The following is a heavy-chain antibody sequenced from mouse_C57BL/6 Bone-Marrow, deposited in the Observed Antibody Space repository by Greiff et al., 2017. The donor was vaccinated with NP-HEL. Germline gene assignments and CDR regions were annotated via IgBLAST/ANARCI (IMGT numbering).Heavy chain of an antibody. CDR2: FYPGSGSI. CDR1: GYTFTEYT. V-gene: IGHV1-62-2*01. CDR3: ARSEPKGGGDGYYYYFDY. D-gene: IGHD2-3*01. J-gene: IGHJ2*01. Sequence: VQLQQSGAELVKPGASVKLSCKASGYTFTEYTIHWVKQRSGQGLEWIGWFYPGSGSIKYNEKFKDKATLTADKSSSTVYMELSRLTSEDSAVYFCARSEPKGGGDGYYYYFDYWGQGTTLTVSS.